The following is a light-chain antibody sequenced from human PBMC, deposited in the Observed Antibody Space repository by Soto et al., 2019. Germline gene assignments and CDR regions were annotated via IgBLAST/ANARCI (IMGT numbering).Light chain of an antibody. CDR1: SSDIGRNT. V-gene: IGLV1-44*01. Sequence: QSLLTQPPSASGTPGQRVTISCSGSSSDIGRNTVNWYQQLPGTAPKLVIYRNTLRPSGVPDRFSGSKSGTSAALAISGLQSEDEADYYCVAWDDSLNGPVFGGGTKVTVL. CDR2: RNT. J-gene: IGLJ3*02. CDR3: VAWDDSLNGPV.